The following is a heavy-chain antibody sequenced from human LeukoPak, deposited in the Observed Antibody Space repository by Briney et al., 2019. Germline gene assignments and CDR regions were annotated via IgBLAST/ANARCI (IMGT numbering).Heavy chain of an antibody. Sequence: GRSLRLSCAASGLTFSSYAMHWVRQAPGKGLEWVAVISYDGSNKYYADSVKGRFTISRDNSKNTLYLQMNSLRAEDTAVYYCARDPEAVAGTRGAYYYYGMDVWGQGTTVTVSS. V-gene: IGHV3-30-3*01. CDR2: ISYDGSNK. J-gene: IGHJ6*02. CDR1: GLTFSSYA. D-gene: IGHD6-19*01. CDR3: ARDPEAVAGTRGAYYYYGMDV.